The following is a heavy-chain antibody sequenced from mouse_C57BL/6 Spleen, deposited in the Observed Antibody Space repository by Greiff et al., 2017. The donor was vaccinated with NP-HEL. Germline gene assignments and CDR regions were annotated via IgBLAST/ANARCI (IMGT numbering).Heavy chain of an antibody. J-gene: IGHJ2*01. CDR2: ISYRGST. CDR3: ARTARIKY. V-gene: IGHV3-2*02. CDR1: GYSITSDYA. Sequence: EVKLQESGPGLVKPSQSLSLTCTVTGYSITSDYAWNWIRQFPGNKLEWMGYISYRGSTSYNPSLKSRISITRDTSKNQFFLQLNSVTTEDTATYDCARTARIKYWGQGTTLTVSS. D-gene: IGHD1-2*01.